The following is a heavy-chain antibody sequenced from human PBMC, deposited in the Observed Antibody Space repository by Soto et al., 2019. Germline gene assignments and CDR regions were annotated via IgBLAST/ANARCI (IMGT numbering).Heavy chain of an antibody. CDR2: ISYDGSNK. D-gene: IGHD6-19*01. CDR3: AKESSGWNFNGMDV. CDR1: GFTFSSYG. Sequence: GGSLRLSCAASGFTFSSYGMHWVRQAPGKGLEWVAVISYDGSNKYYADSVKGRFTISRDNSKNTLYLQMNSLRAEDTAVYYCAKESSGWNFNGMDVWGQGTTVTVSS. J-gene: IGHJ6*02. V-gene: IGHV3-30*18.